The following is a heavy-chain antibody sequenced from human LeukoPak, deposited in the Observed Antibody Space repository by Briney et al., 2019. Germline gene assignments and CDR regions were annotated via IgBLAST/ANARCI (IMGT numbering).Heavy chain of an antibody. CDR2: IFPSSGEI. CDR3: ARVTSSWYDLNYYYMDV. Sequence: GGSLRLSCVASGFTFSTFAMIWVRQPPGKGLEWVSSIFPSSGEIHYADSVKGRFTISRDNAKNSLYLQMNSLRAEDTAVYYCARVTSSWYDLNYYYMDVWGKGTTVTVSS. V-gene: IGHV3-21*01. J-gene: IGHJ6*03. CDR1: GFTFSTFA. D-gene: IGHD6-13*01.